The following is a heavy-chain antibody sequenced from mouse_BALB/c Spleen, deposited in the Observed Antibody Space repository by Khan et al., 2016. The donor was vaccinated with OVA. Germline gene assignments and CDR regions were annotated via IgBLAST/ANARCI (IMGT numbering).Heavy chain of an antibody. CDR2: IYPGSDNA. Sequence: QVQLKQSGPELVKPGASVTMSCKASGYTFTYYVITWVKQRTGQGLEWIGEIYPGSDNAYYNERFKGKATLTADKSSNPTHMQLSSLTSEDSAVYFCARGDGYYVYFDYWGQGTTLTVSS. CDR1: GYTFTYYV. J-gene: IGHJ2*01. D-gene: IGHD2-3*01. V-gene: IGHV1-77*01. CDR3: ARGDGYYVYFDY.